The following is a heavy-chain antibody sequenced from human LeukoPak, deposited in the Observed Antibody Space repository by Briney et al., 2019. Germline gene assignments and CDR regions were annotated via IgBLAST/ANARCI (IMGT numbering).Heavy chain of an antibody. CDR3: AIEYCTNGVCYPFDY. D-gene: IGHD2-8*01. Sequence: ASVKVSCKASGYTFTGYYMHWVRQAPGQGLEWMGWINPNSGGTNYAQKFQGRVTMTRDTSISTAYMELSRLRFDDTAVYYCAIEYCTNGVCYPFDYWGQGTLVTVSS. V-gene: IGHV1-2*02. CDR2: INPNSGGT. J-gene: IGHJ4*02. CDR1: GYTFTGYY.